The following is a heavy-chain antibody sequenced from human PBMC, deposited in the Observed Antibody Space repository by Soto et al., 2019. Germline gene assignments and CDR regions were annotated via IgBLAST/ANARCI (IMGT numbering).Heavy chain of an antibody. CDR1: GFTFSSYA. CDR3: AKAPEYSSSAGVDY. Sequence: GGSLRLSCAASGFTFSSYAMSWVRQAPGKGLEWVSAISGSGGSTYYADSVKGRFTISRDNSKNTLYLQMNSLRAEDTAVYYCAKAPEYSSSAGVDYWGQGTLVTVSS. D-gene: IGHD6-6*01. J-gene: IGHJ4*02. V-gene: IGHV3-23*01. CDR2: ISGSGGST.